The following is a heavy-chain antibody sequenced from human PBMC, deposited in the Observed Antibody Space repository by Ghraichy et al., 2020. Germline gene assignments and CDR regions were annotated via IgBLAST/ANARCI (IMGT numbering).Heavy chain of an antibody. J-gene: IGHJ3*01. CDR1: GFTFSRYW. V-gene: IGHV3-7*03. CDR3: ARDPFCNGDCYYGAFDF. CDR2: IKPDGSDK. Sequence: GGSLRLSCAGSGFTFSRYWMSWVRQAPGKGLEWVANIKPDGSDKYYVDSLKDRFTISRDNAKNSLYLQGSSLRAEDTAVYYCARDPFCNGDCYYGAFDFWGQGTMVTVSS. D-gene: IGHD2-21*02.